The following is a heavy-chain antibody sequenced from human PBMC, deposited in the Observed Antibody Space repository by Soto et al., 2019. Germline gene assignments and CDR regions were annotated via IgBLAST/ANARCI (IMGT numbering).Heavy chain of an antibody. CDR3: AKDLQWLNYYFDY. Sequence: GGSLRLSCAASGFTFSSYAMSWVRQAPGKGLEWVSAISGSGGSTYYADSVKGRFTISRDNSKNTLYLQMNSLRAEDTAIYYCAKDLQWLNYYFDYWGQGTLVTVSS. D-gene: IGHD6-19*01. J-gene: IGHJ4*02. V-gene: IGHV3-23*01. CDR2: ISGSGGST. CDR1: GFTFSSYA.